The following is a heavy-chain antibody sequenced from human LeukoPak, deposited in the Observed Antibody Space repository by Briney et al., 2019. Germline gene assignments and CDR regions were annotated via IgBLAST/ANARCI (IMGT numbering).Heavy chain of an antibody. J-gene: IGHJ2*01. CDR3: ARGYAGGYFDP. V-gene: IGHV3-74*01. D-gene: IGHD5-12*01. Sequence: PGGSLRLSCAASGFTFSNYWMHWVRQGPGKGLVWVSRINSDGSNTAYADSVKGRFTISRDNAKNTLSLQMNSLRAEDTAVYYCARGYAGGYFDPWGRGTLVTVSS. CDR2: INSDGSNT. CDR1: GFTFSNYW.